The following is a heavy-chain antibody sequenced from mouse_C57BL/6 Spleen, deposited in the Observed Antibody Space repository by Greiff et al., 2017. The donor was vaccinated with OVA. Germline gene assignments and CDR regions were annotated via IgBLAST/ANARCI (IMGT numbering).Heavy chain of an antibody. CDR2: ISDGGSYT. Sequence: EVMLVESGGGLVKPGGSLKLSCAASGFTFSSYAMSWVRQTPEKRLEWVATISDGGSYTYYPDNVKGRFTISRDNAKNNLYLQMSHLKSEDTAMYYCARDPTAQATYFDYWGQGTTLTVSS. J-gene: IGHJ2*01. CDR1: GFTFSSYA. V-gene: IGHV5-4*01. D-gene: IGHD3-2*02. CDR3: ARDPTAQATYFDY.